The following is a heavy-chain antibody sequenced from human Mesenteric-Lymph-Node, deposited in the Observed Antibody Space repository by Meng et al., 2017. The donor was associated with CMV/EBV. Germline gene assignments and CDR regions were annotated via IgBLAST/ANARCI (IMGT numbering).Heavy chain of an antibody. CDR1: GYTFTGNY. J-gene: IGHJ6*02. CDR2: INPNSGGT. V-gene: IGHV1-2*02. D-gene: IGHD6-13*01. CDR3: ARDQVAGSNWSGLDV. Sequence: ASVKVSCKASGYTFTGNYIYWVRQAPGQGLEWMGWINPNSGGTDYAQKFQGRVTMTADTYISTAYMEVSRLRSDDTAVYYCARDQVAGSNWSGLDVWGQGTTVTVS.